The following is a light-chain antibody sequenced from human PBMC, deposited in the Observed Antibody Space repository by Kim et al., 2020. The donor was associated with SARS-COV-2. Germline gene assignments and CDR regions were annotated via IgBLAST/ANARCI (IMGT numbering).Light chain of an antibody. CDR1: TSNIGSNP. J-gene: IGLJ2*01. Sequence: QSALTQPPSVSGPPGQRVTISCSGGTSNIGSNPVHWYRQYPGTAPKVVIYTNSQRPSGVPERFSGSKSGTSASLAISGLQSDDEADYYCAAWDGSLNGVVFGGGTQLTVL. V-gene: IGLV1-44*01. CDR3: AAWDGSLNGVV. CDR2: TNS.